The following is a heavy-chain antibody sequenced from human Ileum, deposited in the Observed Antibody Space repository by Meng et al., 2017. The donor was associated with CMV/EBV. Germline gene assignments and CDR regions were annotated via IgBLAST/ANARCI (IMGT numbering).Heavy chain of an antibody. Sequence: ASVKVSCKASGYTFTGYYMHWVRQAPGQGLEWMGWMNPNSGNTGYAQKFQGRVTMTRNTSISTAYMELSSLRSEDTAVYYCVRPTDCSSTSCYIYYGMDVWGQGTTVTVSS. V-gene: IGHV1-8*02. J-gene: IGHJ6*02. D-gene: IGHD2-2*02. CDR3: VRPTDCSSTSCYIYYGMDV. CDR2: MNPNSGNT. CDR1: GYTFTGYY.